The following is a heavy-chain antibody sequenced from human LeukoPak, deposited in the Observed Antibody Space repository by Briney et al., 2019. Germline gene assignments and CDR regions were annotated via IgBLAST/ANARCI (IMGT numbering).Heavy chain of an antibody. CDR2: IYHSGST. CDR3: ARNAGNSDVDY. J-gene: IGHJ4*02. D-gene: IGHD4-23*01. V-gene: IGHV4-4*02. CDR1: GGXITGSNC. Sequence: SGTLSLTCAVSGGXITGSNCWTWVRQPPGKGLEWIGEIYHSGSTNYNPSLKSRVTISVDKSNNQFSLKLNSMTAADTAVYYCARNAGNSDVDYWGQGILVTVSS.